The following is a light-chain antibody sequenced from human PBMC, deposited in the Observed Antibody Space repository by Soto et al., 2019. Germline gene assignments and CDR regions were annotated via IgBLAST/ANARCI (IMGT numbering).Light chain of an antibody. CDR3: NSYTCSSNVDV. CDR1: SSDVGVYDY. V-gene: IGLV2-14*03. J-gene: IGLJ1*01. CDR2: DVS. Sequence: QSALTQPASVSGSPGQSITISCTGSSSDVGVYDYVSWYQQHPDKAPKLVIYDVSNRPSGVSNRFSGSKSGNTASLTISGLQAEDEADYYCNSYTCSSNVDVFGTGTKLTVL.